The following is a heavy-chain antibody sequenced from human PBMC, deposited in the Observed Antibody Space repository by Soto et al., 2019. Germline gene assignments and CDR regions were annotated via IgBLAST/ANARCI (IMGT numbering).Heavy chain of an antibody. CDR2: IHYSGTT. V-gene: IGHV4-59*01. CDR3: ATGEASSRNLAPYYLDF. J-gene: IGHJ4*02. Sequence: LSLTCTVSGGSMRNYFWTWIRQPPGKVLEWIGYIHYSGTTSFFPSYNPSLRSRVTISEDTSKNQFSLKLLSVTTADTAVYFCATGEASSRNLAPYYLDFWGQGTLGTVSS. D-gene: IGHD6-13*01. CDR1: GGSMRNYF.